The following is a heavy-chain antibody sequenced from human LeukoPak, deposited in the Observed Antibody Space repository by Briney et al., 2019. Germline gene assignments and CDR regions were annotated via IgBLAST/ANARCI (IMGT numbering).Heavy chain of an antibody. Sequence: PSETLSLTCTVSGGSISSSSYYWGWIRQPPGKGLEWIGSIYYSGSTYYNPSLKSRVTISVDTSKNQFSLKLSSVTAADTAVYYCARAGEGSYYYYYYMDVWGKGTTVTVSS. CDR3: ARAGEGSYYYYYYMDV. D-gene: IGHD7-27*01. J-gene: IGHJ6*03. V-gene: IGHV4-39*07. CDR2: IYYSGST. CDR1: GGSISSSSYY.